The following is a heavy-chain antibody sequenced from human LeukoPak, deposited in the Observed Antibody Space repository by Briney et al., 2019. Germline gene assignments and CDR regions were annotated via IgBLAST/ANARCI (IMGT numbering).Heavy chain of an antibody. V-gene: IGHV4-4*07. D-gene: IGHD6-13*01. J-gene: IGHJ6*02. Sequence: SETLSLTCTVSGGSISSYYWSWIRQPAGKGLEWIGRIYTSGSTNYNPSLKSRVTISVDTSKNQFSLKLSSVTAADTAVYYCARHDGGAAAGVYYYYYGMDVWGQGTTVTVSS. CDR1: GGSISSYY. CDR3: ARHDGGAAAGVYYYYYGMDV. CDR2: IYTSGST.